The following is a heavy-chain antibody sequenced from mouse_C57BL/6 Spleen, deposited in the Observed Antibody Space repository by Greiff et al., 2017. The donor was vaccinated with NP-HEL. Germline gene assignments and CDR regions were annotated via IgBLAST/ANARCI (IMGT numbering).Heavy chain of an antibody. V-gene: IGHV2-2*01. CDR3: ARTTVVAHFDY. D-gene: IGHD1-1*01. CDR1: GFSLTSYG. Sequence: VQLQQSGPGLVQPSQSLSITCTVSGFSLTSYGVHWVRQSPGKGLEWLGVIWSGGSTDYNAAFISRLSISTDNSKSQVFLKMSSLPADYTAIYYCARTTVVAHFDYWGQGTTLTVSS. J-gene: IGHJ2*01. CDR2: IWSGGST.